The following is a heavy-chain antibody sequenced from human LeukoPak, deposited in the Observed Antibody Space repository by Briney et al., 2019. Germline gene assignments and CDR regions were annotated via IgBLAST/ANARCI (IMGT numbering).Heavy chain of an antibody. V-gene: IGHV1-69*04. CDR2: IIPILGIA. Sequence: SVKVSCKASGGTLTSYAISWVRHAPGQGLEWVGRIIPILGIANYEQKFQGRVTIIADKSTSTPYIELMSLGTEATAVDYCGREAIGYDPDGGLTPRIGGDYWGEGTLVSVSS. J-gene: IGHJ4*02. CDR1: GGTLTSYA. CDR3: GREAIGYDPDGGLTPRIGGDY. D-gene: IGHD5-12*01.